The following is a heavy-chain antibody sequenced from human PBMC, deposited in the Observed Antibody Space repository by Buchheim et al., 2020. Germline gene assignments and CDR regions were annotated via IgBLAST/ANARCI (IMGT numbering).Heavy chain of an antibody. CDR1: GFTVSSNY. D-gene: IGHD3-3*01. V-gene: IGHV3-66*04. J-gene: IGHJ6*02. Sequence: EVQLVESGGGLVQPGGSLRLSCAASGFTVSSNYMSWVRQAPGKGLEWVSVIYSGGSTYYADSVKGRFTISRDTSKNTLYFQMNSLRAEDTAVYYCARLGIILEPYGMDVWGQGTT. CDR3: ARLGIILEPYGMDV. CDR2: IYSGGST.